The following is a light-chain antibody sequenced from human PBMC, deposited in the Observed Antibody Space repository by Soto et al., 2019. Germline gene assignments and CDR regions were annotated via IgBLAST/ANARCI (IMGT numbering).Light chain of an antibody. CDR1: SSDVGAYNY. V-gene: IGLV2-14*01. J-gene: IGLJ1*01. Sequence: QSVLTQPASVFGSPGQSITISCTGTSSDVGAYNYVSWYQQQPGKVPKLMIYDVSNRPSGVSNRFSGSKSGNTASLTISGLQAEDEADYYCSSYTSSSTPYVFGTGTKVTVL. CDR2: DVS. CDR3: SSYTSSSTPYV.